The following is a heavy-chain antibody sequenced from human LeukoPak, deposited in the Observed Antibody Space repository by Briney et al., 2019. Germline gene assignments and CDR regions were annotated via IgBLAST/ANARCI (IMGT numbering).Heavy chain of an antibody. CDR1: GFTFSSYG. CDR3: AKDSSRYCSSTSCPFYFQH. V-gene: IGHV3-30*02. J-gene: IGHJ1*01. CDR2: IWYDGSNK. Sequence: PGGSLRLSCAASGFTFSSYGMHWVRQAPGKGLEWVAFIWYDGSNKYYADSVKGRFTISRDNSKNTLYLQMNSLRAEDTAVYYCAKDSSRYCSSTSCPFYFQHWGQGTLVTVSS. D-gene: IGHD2-2*01.